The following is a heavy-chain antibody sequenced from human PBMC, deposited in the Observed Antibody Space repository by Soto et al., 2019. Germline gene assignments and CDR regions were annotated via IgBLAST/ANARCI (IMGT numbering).Heavy chain of an antibody. CDR2: INAGNGNT. V-gene: IGHV1-3*01. D-gene: IGHD2-2*01. Sequence: ASVKVSCTASGYTFTIYAMHWVRQAPGQRLEWMGWINAGNGNTKYSQKFQGRVTITRDTSASTAYMELSSLRSEDTAVYYCARDRKYQLWAAVYGMDVWGQGTTVTVS. J-gene: IGHJ6*02. CDR3: ARDRKYQLWAAVYGMDV. CDR1: GYTFTIYA.